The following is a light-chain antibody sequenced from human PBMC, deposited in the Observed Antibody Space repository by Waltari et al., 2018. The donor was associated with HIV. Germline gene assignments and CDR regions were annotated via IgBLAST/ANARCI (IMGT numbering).Light chain of an antibody. CDR3: SSFSITSTLVV. CDR1: SSDIGGYNY. Sequence: QSALTQPASVSGSPGQSITISCPGTSSDIGGYNYVSWYQQHPGKAPKLMIFDASNRPCGISHRFSGSKSGNTSSLTIWGLQADDEAHYFCSSFSITSTLVVFGGGTKLTVL. J-gene: IGLJ2*01. V-gene: IGLV2-14*03. CDR2: DAS.